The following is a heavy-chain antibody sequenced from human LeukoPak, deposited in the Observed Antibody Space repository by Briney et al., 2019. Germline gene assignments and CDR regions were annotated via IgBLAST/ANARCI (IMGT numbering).Heavy chain of an antibody. Sequence: GGSLGLSCAVSGFTFRSHWMSWVRQAPRKGLEWVANEKQEGSEKPYMDSVKGGFTIFRDNAKNSLYLQMNSLRADDTAVYYCVRARISAGGAAFDYWGPGALVTASS. J-gene: IGHJ4*01. V-gene: IGHV3-7*01. D-gene: IGHD6-13*01. CDR3: VRARISAGGAAFDY. CDR2: EKQEGSEK. CDR1: GFTFRSHW.